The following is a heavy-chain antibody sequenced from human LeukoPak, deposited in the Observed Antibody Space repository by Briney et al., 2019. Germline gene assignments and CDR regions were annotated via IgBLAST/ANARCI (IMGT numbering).Heavy chain of an antibody. V-gene: IGHV5-51*01. CDR1: GYSFTSYW. J-gene: IGHJ6*02. CDR3: ARLYGDYVMGGYGMDV. Sequence: GESLKISCKGSGYSFTSYWIGWVRQMPGKGLEWMGIIYPGGSDTRYSPSFQGQVTISADKSISTAYLQWSSLKASDTAMYYCARLYGDYVMGGYGMDVWGQGTTVTVSS. D-gene: IGHD4-17*01. CDR2: IYPGGSDT.